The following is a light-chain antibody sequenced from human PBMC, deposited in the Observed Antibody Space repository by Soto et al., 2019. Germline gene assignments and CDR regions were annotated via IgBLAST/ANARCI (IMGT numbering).Light chain of an antibody. CDR2: EAS. V-gene: IGKV3-20*01. Sequence: FLTQSPGTLPLSPGERATLSCRASQSVNRRYIEWYQVKPGQAPSLLIYEASSRATGIPERFSGSGSGTDFTLTISRLEPEDFAVFYCQHYDSLPITFGQGTKVDIK. J-gene: IGKJ1*01. CDR1: QSVNRRY. CDR3: QHYDSLPIT.